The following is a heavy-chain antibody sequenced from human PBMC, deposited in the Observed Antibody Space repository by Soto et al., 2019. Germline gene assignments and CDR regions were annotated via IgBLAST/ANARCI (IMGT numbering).Heavy chain of an antibody. J-gene: IGHJ6*02. V-gene: IGHV4-34*01. CDR1: GGSFSGYY. CDR3: ASRYYYYYGMDV. CDR2: INHSGST. Sequence: PSETLSLTCAVYGGSFSGYYWSWIRQPPGKGLEWIGEINHSGSTNYNPSLKSRVTISVDTSKNQFSLKLSSVTAADTAVYYCASRYYYYYGMDVWGRGTTVTVSS.